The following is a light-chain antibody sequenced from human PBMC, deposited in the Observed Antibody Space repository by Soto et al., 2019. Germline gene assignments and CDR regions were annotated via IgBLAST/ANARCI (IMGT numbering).Light chain of an antibody. CDR1: SSTIGAGYD. CDR2: GTS. V-gene: IGLV1-40*01. CDR3: QSYDSSLSGL. J-gene: IGLJ3*02. Sequence: QAVVTQPPSVSGAPGQRVTISCTGSSSTIGAGYDVHWYQQLPGTAPTLLISGTSNRPSGVPDRFSGSKSGTSASLAITGLQAEDEADYYCQSYDSSLSGLFGGGTKLTVL.